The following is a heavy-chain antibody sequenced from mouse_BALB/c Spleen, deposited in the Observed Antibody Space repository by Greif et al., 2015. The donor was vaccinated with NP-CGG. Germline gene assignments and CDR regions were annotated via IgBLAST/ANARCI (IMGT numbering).Heavy chain of an antibody. Sequence: DLVKPGASVKLSCKASGYTFTSYWINWIKQRPGQGLEWIGRIAPGSGSTYYNEMFKGKATLTVDTSSSTAYIQLSSLSSEDSAVCFCARGYGSYWYFDVWGAGTTVTVSS. CDR2: IAPGSGST. V-gene: IGHV1S41*01. CDR3: ARGYGSYWYFDV. J-gene: IGHJ1*01. D-gene: IGHD2-14*01. CDR1: GYTFTSYW.